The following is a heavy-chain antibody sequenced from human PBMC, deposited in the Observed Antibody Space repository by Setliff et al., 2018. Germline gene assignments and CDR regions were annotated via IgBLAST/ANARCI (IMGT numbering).Heavy chain of an antibody. J-gene: IGHJ3*02. CDR2: LKPGDSGI. Sequence: PGESLKISCKGSGYSFTSYWIGWVRQMPGKGLEWMGILKPGDSGIRYSPSFQGQVTLSADTSIATAYLHWTSLKASDTAMYYCTTDPSPTFGGVIGAAFDIWGQGTMVTVSS. D-gene: IGHD3-16*01. V-gene: IGHV5-51*01. CDR1: GYSFTSYW. CDR3: TTDPSPTFGGVIGAAFDI.